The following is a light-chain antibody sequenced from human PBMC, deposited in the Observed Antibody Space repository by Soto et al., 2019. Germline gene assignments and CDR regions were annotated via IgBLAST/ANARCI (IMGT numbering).Light chain of an antibody. J-gene: IGKJ4*01. CDR1: QYIGSA. V-gene: IGKV1-13*02. CDR2: DAS. CDR3: QQFNGFPLT. Sequence: IQLTQSPSSLSASVGDRVTITCRAGQYIGSALAWYQQRPGKAPKLLLYDASNLEAGVPSSLSGSGSGTDFPLTITSLRPEDFATYYCQQFNGFPLTFGGGTKVQIK.